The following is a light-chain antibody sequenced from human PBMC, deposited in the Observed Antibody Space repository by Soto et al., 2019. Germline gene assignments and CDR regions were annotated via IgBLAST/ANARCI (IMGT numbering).Light chain of an antibody. CDR2: GAS. V-gene: IGKV3D-20*02. Sequence: EIVLTQSPGTLSLSPGERATLSCRASQSVRSSYLAWYQQKPGQAPRLLIYGASSRATGIPDRFSGSGSGTDFTLTISRLEPEDFAVYYCQQRSNWPKTFGQGTKLEIK. CDR1: QSVRSSY. J-gene: IGKJ2*01. CDR3: QQRSNWPKT.